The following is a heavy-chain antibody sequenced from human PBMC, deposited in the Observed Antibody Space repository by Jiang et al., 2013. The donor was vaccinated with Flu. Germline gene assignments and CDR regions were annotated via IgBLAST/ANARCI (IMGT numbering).Heavy chain of an antibody. CDR2: ISGRDDST. V-gene: IGHV3-23*01. CDR3: AKDFTNFYDSSGYYYFDY. D-gene: IGHD3-22*01. CDR1: GFTFSDYA. J-gene: IGHJ4*02. Sequence: QLLESGGGLVQPGGSLRLSCAASGFTFSDYAMSWVRQAPGKGLEWVSVISGRDDSTFYADSVKGRFTIPRDNSKNTLYLRMHSLRADDTAVYYCAKDFTNFYDSSGYYYFDYWGQGTLVTVSS.